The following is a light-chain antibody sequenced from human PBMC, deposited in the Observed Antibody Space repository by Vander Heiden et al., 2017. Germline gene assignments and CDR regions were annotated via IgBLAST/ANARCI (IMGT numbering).Light chain of an antibody. J-gene: IGKJ5*01. CDR1: QSLLHSFGNNY. Sequence: DIVVTQSPLSLPVTPGESAFISCRSSQSLLHSFGNNYLDWYLQKPGQSPQLLIYLGSNRASGVPDRFSGSGSGTDFTLKISRVEADDVGIYYCMQTLQTPTFGQGTRLEIK. CDR3: MQTLQTPT. CDR2: LGS. V-gene: IGKV2-28*01.